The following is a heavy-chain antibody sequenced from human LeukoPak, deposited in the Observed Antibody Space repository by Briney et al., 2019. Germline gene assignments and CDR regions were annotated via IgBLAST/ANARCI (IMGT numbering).Heavy chain of an antibody. D-gene: IGHD1-1*01. CDR1: GGSFSGYY. CDR2: IKYDGNEE. Sequence: ETLSLTCAVYGGSFSGYYWSWIRQPPGKGLEWVANIKYDGNEEYYVDSVKGRFTISRDNAKNSLYLQLNSLRVEDTAVYYCKSGGAAPGSFDYWGQGTLVTVSP. CDR3: KSGGAAPGSFDY. J-gene: IGHJ4*02. V-gene: IGHV3-7*01.